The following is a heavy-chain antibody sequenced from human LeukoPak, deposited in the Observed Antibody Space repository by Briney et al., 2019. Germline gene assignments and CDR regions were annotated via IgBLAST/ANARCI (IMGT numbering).Heavy chain of an antibody. V-gene: IGHV4-59*08. CDR2: SYYSGST. Sequence: PSETLSLTCTDSGGSISSYYWSWFRQPPGKGLEWIGYSYYSGSTNYNPSLKSRVTISVDTSKNQFSLKLSSVTAADTAVYYCARLKQWLYVDIWGQRTMVTVSS. CDR3: ARLKQWLYVDI. J-gene: IGHJ3*02. D-gene: IGHD6-19*01. CDR1: GGSISSYY.